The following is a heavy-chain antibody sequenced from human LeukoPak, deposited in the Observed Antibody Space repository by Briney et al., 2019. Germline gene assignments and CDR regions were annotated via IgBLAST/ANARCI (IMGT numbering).Heavy chain of an antibody. CDR2: IRYDGSNK. CDR1: GFSLSVYS. J-gene: IGHJ6*03. V-gene: IGHV3-30*02. CDR3: AKGTICSSTSCYLYYYYYYYMDV. D-gene: IGHD2-2*01. Sequence: GGSLRLSCVASGFSLSVYSMSWVRQAPGKGLEWVAFIRYDGSNKYYADSVKGRFTISRDNSKNTLYLQMNSLRAEDTAVYYCAKGTICSSTSCYLYYYYYYYMDVWGKGTTVTVSS.